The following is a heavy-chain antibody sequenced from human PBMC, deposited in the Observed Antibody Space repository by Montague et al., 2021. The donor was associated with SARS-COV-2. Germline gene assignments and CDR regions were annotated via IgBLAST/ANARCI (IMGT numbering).Heavy chain of an antibody. D-gene: IGHD2-2*01. J-gene: IGHJ6*02. CDR1: GGSISSGSYY. CDR3: ARTVVVPAAMSRYYGMDV. Sequence: TLSLTCSVSGGSISSGSYYWSWIRQPAGKGLEWIGRIYISGSTNYNPSLKSRVTMSVDTSKNQFSLKLSSVTAADTAVYYCARTVVVPAAMSRYYGMDVWGQGTPVTVSS. CDR2: IYISGST. V-gene: IGHV4-61*02.